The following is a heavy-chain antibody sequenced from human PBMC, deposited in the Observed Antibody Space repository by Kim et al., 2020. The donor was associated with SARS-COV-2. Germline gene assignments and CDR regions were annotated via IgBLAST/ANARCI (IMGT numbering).Heavy chain of an antibody. D-gene: IGHD3-10*01. CDR3: ARGLLWFGELYVNYYYGMAV. V-gene: IGHV3-30*04. CDR2: ISYDGSNK. J-gene: IGHJ6*02. CDR1: GFTFSSYA. Sequence: GGSLRLSCAASGFTFSSYAMHWVRQAPGKGLEWVAVISYDGSNKYYADSVKGRFTISRDNSKNTLYLQMNSLRAEDTAVYYCARGLLWFGELYVNYYYGMAVWGQGTTVTVSS.